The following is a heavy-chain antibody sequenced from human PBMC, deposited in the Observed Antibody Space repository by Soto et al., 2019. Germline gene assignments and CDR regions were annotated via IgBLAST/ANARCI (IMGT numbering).Heavy chain of an antibody. CDR1: GGSISSYY. J-gene: IGHJ5*02. D-gene: IGHD3-22*01. CDR2: IYYSGST. CDR3: ARDLRQWLLEGNWFDP. Sequence: SETLSLTCTVSGGSISSYYWSWIRQPPGKGLEWIGYIYYSGSTNYNPSLKSRVTISVDTSKNQFSLKLSSVTAADTAVYYCARDLRQWLLEGNWFDPWGQGTLVTVSS. V-gene: IGHV4-59*01.